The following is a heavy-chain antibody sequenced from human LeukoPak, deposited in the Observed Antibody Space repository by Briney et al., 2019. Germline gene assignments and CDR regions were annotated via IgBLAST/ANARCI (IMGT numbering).Heavy chain of an antibody. D-gene: IGHD3-22*01. CDR3: ARVSSGGYYDSSGYILLGDFDY. J-gene: IGHJ4*02. CDR2: IKQDGSEK. V-gene: IGHV3-7*01. CDR1: GFTFSSYW. Sequence: GGSLRLSCAASGFTFSSYWMSWVRQAPGKGLEWVANIKQDGSEKNYVDSVKGRFTISRDNAKNSMYLQMNSLRAEDTAEYYCARVSSGGYYDSSGYILLGDFDYWGQGTLVTVSS.